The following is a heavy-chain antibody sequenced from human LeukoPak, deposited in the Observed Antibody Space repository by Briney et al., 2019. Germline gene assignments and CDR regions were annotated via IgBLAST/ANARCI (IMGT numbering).Heavy chain of an antibody. V-gene: IGHV4-39*07. CDR2: IYYSGST. CDR1: GGSISSSSYY. Sequence: KSSETLSLTCTVSGGSISSSSYYWGWIRQPPGKGLEWIGSIYYSGSTYYNPSLKSRVTISVDTSKNQFSLKLSSVTAADTAVYYCARCRYYGSGLFDNWGQGTLVTVSS. CDR3: ARCRYYGSGLFDN. J-gene: IGHJ4*02. D-gene: IGHD3-10*01.